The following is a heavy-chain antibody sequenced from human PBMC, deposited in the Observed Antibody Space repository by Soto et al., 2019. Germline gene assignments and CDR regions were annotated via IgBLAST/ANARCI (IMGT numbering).Heavy chain of an antibody. CDR2: INPKSGGT. Sequence: ASVKVSCKASGYTFTGYYMHWVRQAPGQGLEWMGWINPKSGGTKYSQKFQGRVTITRDTSASTAYMELSSLTSEDTALYYCARDLWLGESFRYYFDYWAQGTLVTVSS. CDR1: GYTFTGYY. CDR3: ARDLWLGESFRYYFDY. V-gene: IGHV1-2*02. D-gene: IGHD3-10*01. J-gene: IGHJ4*01.